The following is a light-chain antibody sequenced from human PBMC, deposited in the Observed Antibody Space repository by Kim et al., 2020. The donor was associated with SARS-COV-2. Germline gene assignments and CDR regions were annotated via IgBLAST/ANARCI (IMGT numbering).Light chain of an antibody. J-gene: IGKJ2*02. CDR2: GAS. CDR1: QTVKNNY. CDR3: QQYDTSPSCT. Sequence: EIVLTQSPDTLSLSPGERATLSCRASQTVKNNYLAWYQQKPGQAPRLLIYGASSRATGIPDRFSGSGSGTDFTLTISRLESEDFALYYCQQYDTSPSCTFGQGTKLEIK. V-gene: IGKV3-20*01.